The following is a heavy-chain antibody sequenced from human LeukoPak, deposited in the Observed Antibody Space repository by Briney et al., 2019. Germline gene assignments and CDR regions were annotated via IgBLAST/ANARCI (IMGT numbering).Heavy chain of an antibody. CDR3: ARGKGDSGYGNWFDP. J-gene: IGHJ5*02. Sequence: PSETLSRTCAVYGGSFSGYYWSWIRQPPGKGLEWIGEINHSGSTNYNPSLKSRVTISVDTSKNQFSLKLSSVTAADTAVYYCARGKGDSGYGNWFDPWGQGTLVTVSS. CDR2: INHSGST. D-gene: IGHD5-12*01. CDR1: GGSFSGYY. V-gene: IGHV4-34*01.